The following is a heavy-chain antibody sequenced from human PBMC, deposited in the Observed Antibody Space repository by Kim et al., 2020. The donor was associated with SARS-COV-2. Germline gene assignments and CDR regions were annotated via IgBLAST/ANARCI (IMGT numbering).Heavy chain of an antibody. CDR1: GGSFSGYY. V-gene: IGHV4-34*01. Sequence: SETLSLTCAVYGGSFSGYYWSWIRQPPGKGLEWIGEINHSGSTNYNPSLKSRVTISVDTSKNQFSLKLSSVTAADTAVYYCARSTIRYSSGGLCYWGQGTLVTVSS. J-gene: IGHJ4*02. CDR2: INHSGST. CDR3: ARSTIRYSSGGLCY. D-gene: IGHD6-19*01.